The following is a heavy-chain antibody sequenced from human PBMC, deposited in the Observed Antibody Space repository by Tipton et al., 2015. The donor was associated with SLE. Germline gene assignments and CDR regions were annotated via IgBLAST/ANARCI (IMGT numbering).Heavy chain of an antibody. CDR3: ARALWKGGDY. CDR2: TYYSGSP. V-gene: IGHV4-31*03. J-gene: IGHJ4*02. CDR1: GGSISSGGYY. D-gene: IGHD1-1*01. Sequence: TLSLTCNVSGGSISSGGYYWSWIRQHPGKGLEWIGYTYYSGSPYYNPSLKGRVTISVDTSKNQLSLKLSAVTAADTAVYYCARALWKGGDYWGQGTLVTVSS.